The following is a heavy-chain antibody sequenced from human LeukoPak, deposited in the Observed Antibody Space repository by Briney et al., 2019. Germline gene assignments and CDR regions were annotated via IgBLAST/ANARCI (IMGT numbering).Heavy chain of an antibody. D-gene: IGHD6-19*01. CDR2: IYYSGST. Sequence: PSETLSLTCTVSGGSISSYYWSWIRQPPGKGLEWIGYIYYSGSTNYSPSLKSRVTISVDTSKNQFSLKLSSVTAADTAVYYCAREADSSGWCDYWGQGTLVTVSS. J-gene: IGHJ4*02. CDR3: AREADSSGWCDY. V-gene: IGHV4-59*01. CDR1: GGSISSYY.